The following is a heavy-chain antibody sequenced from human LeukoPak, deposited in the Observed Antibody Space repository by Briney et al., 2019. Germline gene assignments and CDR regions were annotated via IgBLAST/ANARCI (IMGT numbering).Heavy chain of an antibody. D-gene: IGHD1-1*01. V-gene: IGHV1-18*01. Sequence: ASVNVSCKASGNTFTSYGISWVRQAPGQGLEWMGWISAYNGNTNYAQKLQGRVTMTTDTSTSTAYMELRSLRSDDTAVYYCARSGTTIYYYYGMDVWGQGTTVTVSS. CDR1: GNTFTSYG. J-gene: IGHJ6*02. CDR2: ISAYNGNT. CDR3: ARSGTTIYYYYGMDV.